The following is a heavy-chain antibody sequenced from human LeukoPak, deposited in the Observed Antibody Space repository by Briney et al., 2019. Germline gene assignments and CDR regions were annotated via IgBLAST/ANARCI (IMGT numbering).Heavy chain of an antibody. V-gene: IGHV4-34*01. CDR3: ARGSSDHSGKLDY. CDR2: INHSGST. CDR1: GGSFSGYY. Sequence: KPSETLSLTCAVYGGSFSGYYWSWIRQPPGKGLEWIGEINHSGSTNYNPSLKSRVTMSVDTSKNQFSLKLSSVTAADTAVYYCARGSSDHSGKLDYWGQGTLVTVPS. J-gene: IGHJ4*02. D-gene: IGHD3-10*01.